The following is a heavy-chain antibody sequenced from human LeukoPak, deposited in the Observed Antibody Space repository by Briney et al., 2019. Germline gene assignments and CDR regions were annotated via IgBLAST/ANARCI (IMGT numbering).Heavy chain of an antibody. V-gene: IGHV3-43D*04. CDR3: ARDHTIFGVVTFFDY. CDR2: ISWDGGST. CDR1: GFTFDDYA. Sequence: GGSLRLSCAASGFTFDDYAMHWVRQAPGKGLEWVSLISWDGGSTYYADSVKGRFTISRDNSKNSLYLQMNSLRAEDTALYYCARDHTIFGVVTFFDYWGQGTLVTVSS. J-gene: IGHJ4*02. D-gene: IGHD3-3*01.